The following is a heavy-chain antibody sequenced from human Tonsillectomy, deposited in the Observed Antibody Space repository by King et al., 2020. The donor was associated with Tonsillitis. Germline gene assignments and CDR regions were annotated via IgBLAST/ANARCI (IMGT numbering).Heavy chain of an antibody. V-gene: IGHV3-23*04. D-gene: IGHD3-10*01. J-gene: IGHJ4*02. CDR1: GFSFSSAA. CDR2: VSGDGGNT. Sequence: QLVQSGGGLVQPGGSLRLSCVASGFSFSSAAMIWVRQPPGKGLEWVSPVSGDGGNTYYAESVKGRFTITRDNSKNTLYLQMNSLRAEDTAVYYRARMFRLFGGAAHDYWGQGTLVSVSS. CDR3: ARMFRLFGGAAHDY.